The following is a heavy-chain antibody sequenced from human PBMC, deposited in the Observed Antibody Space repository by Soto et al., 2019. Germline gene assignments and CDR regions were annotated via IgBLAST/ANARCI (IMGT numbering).Heavy chain of an antibody. D-gene: IGHD4-17*01. CDR1: GFTFSSYS. CDR2: ISSSSSYI. V-gene: IGHV3-21*01. CDR3: ARRHDYGDYNYYYYGMDV. J-gene: IGHJ6*02. Sequence: EVQLVESGGGLVKPGGSLRLSCAASGFTFSSYSMNWVRQAPGKGLEWVSSISSSSSYIYYADSVKGRFTISRDNAKNSPYLQMNSLRAEDTAVYYCARRHDYGDYNYYYYGMDVWGQGTTVTVSS.